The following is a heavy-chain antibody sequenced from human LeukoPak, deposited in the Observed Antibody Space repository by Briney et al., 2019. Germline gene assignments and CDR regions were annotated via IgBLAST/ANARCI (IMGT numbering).Heavy chain of an antibody. V-gene: IGHV4-39*01. D-gene: IGHD3-22*01. CDR3: ARTPGQKYYDSSGPFDY. CDR1: GGSISSNSYY. J-gene: IGHJ4*02. Sequence: PSETLSLTGTVSGGSISSNSYYWGWIRQPPGKGLEWIGSIYYSGSTYYNPSLKSRVTISVDTSKNQFSLKLSSVTAADTAVYYCARTPGQKYYDSSGPFDYWGQGTLVTVSS. CDR2: IYYSGST.